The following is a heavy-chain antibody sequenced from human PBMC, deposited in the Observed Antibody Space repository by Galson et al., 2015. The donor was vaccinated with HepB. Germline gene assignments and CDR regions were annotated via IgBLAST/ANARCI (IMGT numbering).Heavy chain of an antibody. Sequence: CKASGYTFTSYYMHWVRQAPGQGLEWMGIINPSGGSTSYAQKFQGRVTMTRDTSTSTVYMELSSLRSEDTAVYYCASSSIAAAEGGWFDPWGQGTLVTVSS. CDR3: ASSSIAAAEGGWFDP. J-gene: IGHJ5*02. CDR1: GYTFTSYY. CDR2: INPSGGST. D-gene: IGHD6-13*01. V-gene: IGHV1-46*03.